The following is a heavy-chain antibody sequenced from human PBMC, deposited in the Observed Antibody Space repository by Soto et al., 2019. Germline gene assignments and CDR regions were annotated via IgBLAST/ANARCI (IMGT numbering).Heavy chain of an antibody. CDR3: ARESHYGSGTYFY. V-gene: IGHV3-48*03. D-gene: IGHD3-10*01. J-gene: IGHJ4*02. CDR2: ISSSGSTI. CDR1: GFTFSTYE. Sequence: PGGSLRLSCAASGFTFSTYEMNWVRQAPGKGLEWVSYISSSGSTIYYADSVKGRFTISRDNGKNSLYLQMNSLRAEDTAIYYFARESHYGSGTYFYWGQGTLVTVSS.